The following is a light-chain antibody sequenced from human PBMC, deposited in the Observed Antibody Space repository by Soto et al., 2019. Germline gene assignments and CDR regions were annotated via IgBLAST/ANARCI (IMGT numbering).Light chain of an antibody. CDR3: QQYAGSPST. CDR2: GAS. V-gene: IGKV3-20*01. Sequence: IVLTQSPGTLSLSPGERATLSCRASQSVSNSYLAWYQQKPGQGPRLLIYGASSRATGIPDRFSGSGSGTDFTITISRLEPEDFAVYYCQQYAGSPSTFGQGTKVEI. CDR1: QSVSNSY. J-gene: IGKJ1*01.